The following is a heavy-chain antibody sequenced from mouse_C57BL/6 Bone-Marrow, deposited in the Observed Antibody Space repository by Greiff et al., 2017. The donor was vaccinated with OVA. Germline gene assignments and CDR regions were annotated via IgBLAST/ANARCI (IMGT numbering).Heavy chain of an antibody. J-gene: IGHJ4*01. D-gene: IGHD2-5*01. V-gene: IGHV1-52*01. CDR2: IDPSDSET. CDR1: GYTFTSYW. Sequence: QVQLQQPGAELVRPGSSVKLSCKASGYTFTSYWMHWVKQRPIQGLEWIGNIDPSDSETHYNQKFKDKATLTVDKSSSTAYMQLSSLTSEDSAVYYCARSRYRNYVRYYAMDYWGQGTSVTVSS. CDR3: ARSRYRNYVRYYAMDY.